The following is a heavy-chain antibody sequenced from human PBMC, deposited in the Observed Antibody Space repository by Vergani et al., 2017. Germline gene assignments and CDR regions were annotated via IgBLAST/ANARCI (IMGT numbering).Heavy chain of an antibody. CDR3: TRHVPCVDGACLHFDH. CDR2: INPIDSKI. J-gene: IGHJ4*02. Sequence: EVMLVQSGAEVNKPGESLKISCKHSESSFISNEIAWVRQMSGKGLQWMGNINPIDSKIAYSPSFQGQAIMSLDKSITTAYLQWRSLKASDTAIYYCTRHVPCVDGACLHFDHWGQGTQVTVSS. V-gene: IGHV5-51*01. CDR1: ESSFISNE. D-gene: IGHD5-24*01.